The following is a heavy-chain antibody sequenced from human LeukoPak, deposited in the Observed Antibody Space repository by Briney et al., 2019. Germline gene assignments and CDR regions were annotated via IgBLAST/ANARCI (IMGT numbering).Heavy chain of an antibody. CDR3: ARVGVVVAATGNLWFDP. J-gene: IGHJ5*02. V-gene: IGHV3-48*03. D-gene: IGHD2-15*01. CDR2: ISSSGTTI. CDR1: GFTFSSYE. Sequence: GGSLRLSGAASGFTFSSYEMNWVRQAPGKGLEWVSYISSSGTTIYYADSVKGRFTISRDNAKNSLYLQMNSLRAEDTAVYYCARVGVVVAATGNLWFDPWGQGTLVTVSS.